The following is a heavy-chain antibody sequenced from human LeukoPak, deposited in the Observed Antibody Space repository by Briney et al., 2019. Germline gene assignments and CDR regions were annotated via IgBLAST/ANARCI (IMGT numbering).Heavy chain of an antibody. Sequence: SETLSLTCAVYGGSFSGYYWSWIRQPPGKGLEWIGEINHSGSTNYNPSLKSRVTISVDTSKNQFSLKRSSVTAADTAVYYCARDKWGRQQRNCGMDVWGQGTTVTVSS. V-gene: IGHV4-34*01. CDR1: GGSFSGYY. J-gene: IGHJ6*02. D-gene: IGHD6-13*01. CDR3: ARDKWGRQQRNCGMDV. CDR2: INHSGST.